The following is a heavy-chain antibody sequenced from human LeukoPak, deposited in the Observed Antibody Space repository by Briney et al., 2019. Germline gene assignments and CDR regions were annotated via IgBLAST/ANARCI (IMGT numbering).Heavy chain of an antibody. CDR1: GYTFTNYG. V-gene: IGHV1-24*01. D-gene: IGHD3-22*01. J-gene: IGHJ4*02. CDR3: ATSPPPVYDSSGYSY. Sequence: ASVKVSCKASGYTFTNYGVSWIRQAPGQGLEWMGGFDPEDGETIYAQKFQGRVTMTEDTSTDTAYMELSSLRSEDTAVYYCATSPPPVYDSSGYSYWGQGTLVTVSS. CDR2: FDPEDGET.